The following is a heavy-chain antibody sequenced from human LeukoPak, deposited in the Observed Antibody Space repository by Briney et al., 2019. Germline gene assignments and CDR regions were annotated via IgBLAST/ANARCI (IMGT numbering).Heavy chain of an antibody. D-gene: IGHD2-15*01. CDR3: AREIVVVVAAYYYYGMDV. CDR2: ISSSSSTI. Sequence: GGSLRLSCAASGFTFSSYSMNWVRQAPGKGLEWVSYISSSSSTIYYADSVKGRFTISRDNAKNSLYLQMNSLRAEDTAVYYCAREIVVVVAAYYYYGMDVWGQGTTVTVSS. V-gene: IGHV3-48*04. CDR1: GFTFSSYS. J-gene: IGHJ6*02.